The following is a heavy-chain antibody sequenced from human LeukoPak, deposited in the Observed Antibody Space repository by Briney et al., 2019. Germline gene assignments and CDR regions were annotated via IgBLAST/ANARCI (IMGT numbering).Heavy chain of an antibody. CDR2: ISSTSTYI. Sequence: GGSLRLSCAASGFTFSIYSLTWVRQALGKGLEWVSSISSTSTYIYYADSVKGRFTISRDNAQNSLYLQMNSLRAEDTAVYSCARVAAGAETHTLHYHYMDVWGKGTTVTVSS. CDR3: ARVAAGAETHTLHYHYMDV. CDR1: GFTFSIYS. J-gene: IGHJ6*03. D-gene: IGHD6-13*01. V-gene: IGHV3-21*01.